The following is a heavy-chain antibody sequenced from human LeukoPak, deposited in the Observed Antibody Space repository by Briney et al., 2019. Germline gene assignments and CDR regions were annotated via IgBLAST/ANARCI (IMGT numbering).Heavy chain of an antibody. Sequence: SETLSLTCTVSGGSISSSSYYWSWIRQPPGKGLEWIGYIYYSGSTYYNPSLKSRVTISVDTSKNQFSLKLSSVTAADTAVYYCAREAYYYDSSGYRVQRYFDYWGQGTLVTVSS. V-gene: IGHV4-30-4*01. CDR3: AREAYYYDSSGYRVQRYFDY. CDR2: IYYSGST. CDR1: GGSISSSSYY. D-gene: IGHD3-22*01. J-gene: IGHJ4*02.